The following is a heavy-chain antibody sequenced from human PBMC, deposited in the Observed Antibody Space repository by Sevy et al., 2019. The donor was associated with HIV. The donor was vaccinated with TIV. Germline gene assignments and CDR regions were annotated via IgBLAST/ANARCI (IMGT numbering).Heavy chain of an antibody. CDR2: ISWNSGSI. CDR1: GFTFDDYA. D-gene: IGHD3-3*01. CDR3: AKDNVPAIFGDAFDI. V-gene: IGHV3-9*01. Sequence: GGSLRLSCAASGFTFDDYAMHWVRQAPGKGLEWVSGISWNSGSIGYADSVKGRFTISRDNAKNSLYLQMNSLRAEDTALYYCAKDNVPAIFGDAFDIWGQGTMVTVSS. J-gene: IGHJ3*02.